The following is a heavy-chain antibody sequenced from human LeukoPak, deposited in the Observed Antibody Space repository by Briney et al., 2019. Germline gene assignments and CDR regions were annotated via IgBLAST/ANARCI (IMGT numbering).Heavy chain of an antibody. V-gene: IGHV4-34*01. J-gene: IGHJ6*03. CDR3: ARGVTKYYYDSSGSNPPRGYYYYMDV. D-gene: IGHD3-22*01. CDR1: GGSFSGYY. CDR2: INHSGST. Sequence: SETLSLTCAVYGGSFSGYYWSWIRQPPGKGLEWIGEINHSGSTNYNPSLKSRVTISVDTSKNQFSLKLSSVTAADTAVYYCARGVTKYYYDSSGSNPPRGYYYYMDVWGKGTTVTVSS.